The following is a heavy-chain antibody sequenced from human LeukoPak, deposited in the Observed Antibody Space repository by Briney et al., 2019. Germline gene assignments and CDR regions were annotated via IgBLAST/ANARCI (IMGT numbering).Heavy chain of an antibody. J-gene: IGHJ6*03. D-gene: IGHD3-10*01. V-gene: IGHV4-34*01. CDR2: IKHSGST. CDR1: GGSFSGYY. Sequence: PSETLSLTCAVSGGSFSGYYLSWIRQPPGKGLELIGEIKHSGSTNYNPSLKSRVSISVDTSKNQFSLKLNSVTAADTAVYYCARGGGTGRSITMIRGVRGVYYMDVWSKGTTVTVSS. CDR3: ARGGGTGRSITMIRGVRGVYYMDV.